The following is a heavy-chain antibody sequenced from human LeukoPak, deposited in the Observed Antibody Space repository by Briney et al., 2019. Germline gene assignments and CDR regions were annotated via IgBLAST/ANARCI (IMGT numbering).Heavy chain of an antibody. CDR1: GGSISSFY. D-gene: IGHD6-19*01. J-gene: IGHJ5*02. CDR2: IYYSPST. CDR3: ARLRAPKAGWFDP. Sequence: SESLSLTCTVSGGSISSFYCSWVRHPPEEGRGWIGYIYYSPSTNYNPHLKSRVTISVAASKTQFSLKLSSVTAADTAVYYCARLRAPKAGWFDPWGQGTLVTVSS. V-gene: IGHV4-59*01.